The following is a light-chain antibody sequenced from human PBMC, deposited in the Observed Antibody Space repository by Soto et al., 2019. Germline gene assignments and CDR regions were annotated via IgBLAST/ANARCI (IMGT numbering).Light chain of an antibody. CDR1: QSLVYSDGETY. V-gene: IGKV2-30*01. Sequence: DAVLTQSPLSLPVPMGQPASIXXRSXQSLVYSDGETYLIWFHQRPGPSPRXXSFEVSNRDSGVPDRFSGSGAGTDFTLKISRVEADDVGVYYCMQGSFWPLTFGQGTKVDIK. J-gene: IGKJ1*01. CDR2: EVS. CDR3: MQGSFWPLT.